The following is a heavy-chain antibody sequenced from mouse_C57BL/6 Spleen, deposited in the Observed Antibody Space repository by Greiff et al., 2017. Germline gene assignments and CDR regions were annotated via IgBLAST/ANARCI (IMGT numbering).Heavy chain of an antibody. CDR1: GFTFSSYG. J-gene: IGHJ4*01. V-gene: IGHV5-6*02. Sequence: DVKLVESGGDLVKPGGSLKLSCAASGFTFSSYGMSWVRQTPDKRLEWVATISSGGSYTSSPDSVKGRFTLSIDNATNTLYLQMSSLKSEDTAMYYCARTGVSGYVKYYAMDYWGQGTSVTVSS. CDR2: ISSGGSYT. CDR3: ARTGVSGYVKYYAMDY. D-gene: IGHD3-2*02.